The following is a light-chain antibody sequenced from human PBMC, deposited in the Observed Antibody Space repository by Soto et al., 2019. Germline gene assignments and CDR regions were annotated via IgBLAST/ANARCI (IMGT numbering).Light chain of an antibody. J-gene: IGKJ1*01. CDR2: VAS. Sequence: DIQMTQSPSSLSASVGDRVTITCRASQGISNYLALYQQQPGKVPKLLIYVASTLQSGVPSRFSGSGSGTDFTLTISSLHPEDVATYYCQKYNSAPWTFGQGTKVEIK. CDR3: QKYNSAPWT. V-gene: IGKV1-27*01. CDR1: QGISNY.